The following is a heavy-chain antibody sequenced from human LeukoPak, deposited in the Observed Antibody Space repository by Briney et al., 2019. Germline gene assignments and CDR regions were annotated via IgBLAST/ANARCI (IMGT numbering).Heavy chain of an antibody. V-gene: IGHV3-23*01. D-gene: IGHD6-6*01. CDR2: ISGGGDVT. CDR3: AKDLYSSSRSPYFDY. J-gene: IGHJ4*02. Sequence: GGSLRLSCAASNFAFSTYAMSWVRQAPGKGLEWVSTISGGGDVTYYADSVKGLFTISRDNSKNTLYLQMNSLRAEDMALYYCAKDLYSSSRSPYFDYWGQGTLVTVSS. CDR1: NFAFSTYA.